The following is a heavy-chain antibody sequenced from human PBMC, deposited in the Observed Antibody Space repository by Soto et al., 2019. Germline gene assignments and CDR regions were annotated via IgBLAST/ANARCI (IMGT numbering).Heavy chain of an antibody. J-gene: IGHJ3*02. CDR2: IIPIFGTA. CDR1: GGTLSSDA. D-gene: IGHD4-17*01. V-gene: IGHV1-69*13. Sequence: SVKVSCKASGGTLSSDAISWVRQAPGQGLEWRGGIIPIFGTANQAQKFQGRVTITADESTSTAYMELSSMRSEDTAVYYCAREATTVTTDAFDIWGQGTMVTVSS. CDR3: AREATTVTTDAFDI.